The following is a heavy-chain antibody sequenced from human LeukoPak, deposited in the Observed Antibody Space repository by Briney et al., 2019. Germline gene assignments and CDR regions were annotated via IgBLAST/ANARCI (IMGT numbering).Heavy chain of an antibody. CDR3: ARVRGSSSWYGMNFDY. CDR2: IRYDGTNK. D-gene: IGHD6-13*01. Sequence: GGSLRLSCAASGFTFSSYGMHWVRQAPGKGLEWVAFIRYDGTNKYYADSVKGRFTISRDNSKNTLYLQMNSLRAEDTAVYYCARVRGSSSWYGMNFDYWGQGTLVTVSS. J-gene: IGHJ4*02. V-gene: IGHV3-30*02. CDR1: GFTFSSYG.